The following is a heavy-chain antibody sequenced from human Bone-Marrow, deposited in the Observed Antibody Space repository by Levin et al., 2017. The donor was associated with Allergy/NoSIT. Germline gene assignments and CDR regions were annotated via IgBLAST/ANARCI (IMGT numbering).Heavy chain of an antibody. CDR2: ISYDGSNK. CDR3: AKVPPLITGQYFQH. V-gene: IGHV3-30*18. CDR1: GFTFSSYG. D-gene: IGHD1-14*01. Sequence: PGGSLRLSCAASGFTFSSYGMHWVRQAPGKGLEWVAVISYDGSNKYYADSVKGRFTISRDNSKNTLYLQMNSLRAEDTAVYYCAKVPPLITGQYFQHWGQGTLVTVSS. J-gene: IGHJ1*01.